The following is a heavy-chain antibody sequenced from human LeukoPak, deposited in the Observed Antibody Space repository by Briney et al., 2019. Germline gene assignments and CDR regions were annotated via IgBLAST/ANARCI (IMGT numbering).Heavy chain of an antibody. V-gene: IGHV1-69*01. Sequence: SVKVSCKASGGTFSSYAIPWVRQAPGQGLEWMGGIIPIFGTASYAQIFQGRVTITADESTRTAYMELSSLRSEDTAVYYCARVGSEDVFDIWGQGTMVTVSS. CDR3: ARVGSEDVFDI. D-gene: IGHD6-6*01. CDR2: IIPIFGTA. CDR1: GGTFSSYA. J-gene: IGHJ3*02.